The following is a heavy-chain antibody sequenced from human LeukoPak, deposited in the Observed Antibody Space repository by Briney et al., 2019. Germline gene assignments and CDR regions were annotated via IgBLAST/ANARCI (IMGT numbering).Heavy chain of an antibody. V-gene: IGHV3-21*01. D-gene: IGHD3-3*01. Sequence: GGSMRLAWPASGFTFSTYNMKWVCQAQGKGLEWVSSITSSSSYIYYADSVKGRFTISRDNAKNSLYLQMNSLRAEDTAVYYCARDQARTYYDFWSGYYPSYFDYWGQGTLVTVSS. CDR2: ITSSSSYI. J-gene: IGHJ4*02. CDR1: GFTFSTYN. CDR3: ARDQARTYYDFWSGYYPSYFDY.